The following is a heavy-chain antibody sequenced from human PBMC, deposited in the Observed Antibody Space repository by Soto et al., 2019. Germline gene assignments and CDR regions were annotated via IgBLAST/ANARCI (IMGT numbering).Heavy chain of an antibody. CDR2: ISSSGSTI. CDR3: ASSHLYDDSSGYPDY. CDR1: GFTFSDYY. D-gene: IGHD3-22*01. V-gene: IGHV3-11*01. J-gene: IGHJ4*02. Sequence: QVQLVESGGGLVKPGGSLILSCAASGFTFSDYYMSWIRQAPGKGLEWVSYISSSGSTIYYADSVKGRFTITRDNSKNSLYLQMNSLKAEDTAVYDCASSHLYDDSSGYPDYCGQGTLVTVSS.